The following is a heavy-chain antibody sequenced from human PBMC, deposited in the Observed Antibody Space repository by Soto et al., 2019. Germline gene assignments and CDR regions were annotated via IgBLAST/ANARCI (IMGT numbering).Heavy chain of an antibody. CDR1: GFTFGDYA. CDR2: IRSKAYGGTT. J-gene: IGHJ6*02. Sequence: GGSLRLSCTASGFTFGDYAMSWFRQAPGKGLEWVGFIRSKAYGGTTEYAASVKGRFTISRDDSKSIAYLQMNSLKTEDTAVYYCTRHQRVRSRYYYGMDVWGQGTTVPVSS. V-gene: IGHV3-49*03. D-gene: IGHD3-3*01. CDR3: TRHQRVRSRYYYGMDV.